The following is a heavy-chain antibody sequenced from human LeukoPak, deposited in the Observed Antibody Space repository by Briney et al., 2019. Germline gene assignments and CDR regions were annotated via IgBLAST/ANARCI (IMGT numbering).Heavy chain of an antibody. D-gene: IGHD3-3*01. Sequence: SVKVSCKASGGTFSSYAISWVRQPPGQGLEWMGGIIPIFGTANYAQKFQGRVTITADKSTSTAYMELSSLRSEDTAVYYCARRVGYDFWSGYYVTDWFDPWGQGTLVTVSS. CDR3: ARRVGYDFWSGYYVTDWFDP. CDR2: IIPIFGTA. V-gene: IGHV1-69*06. CDR1: GGTFSSYA. J-gene: IGHJ5*02.